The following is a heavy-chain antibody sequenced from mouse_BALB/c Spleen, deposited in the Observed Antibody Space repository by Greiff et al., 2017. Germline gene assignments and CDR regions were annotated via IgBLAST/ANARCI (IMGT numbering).Heavy chain of an antibody. CDR2: IRSKSNNYAT. J-gene: IGHJ4*01. CDR3: VSYGNYVYAMDY. V-gene: IGHV10-1*02. Sequence: EVQLVESGGGLVQPKGSLKLSCAASGFTFNTYAMNWVRQAPGKGLEWVARIRSKSNNYATYYADSVKDRFTISRDDSQSMLYLQMNNLKTEDTAMYYCVSYGNYVYAMDYWGQGTSVTVSS. CDR1: GFTFNTYA. D-gene: IGHD2-1*01.